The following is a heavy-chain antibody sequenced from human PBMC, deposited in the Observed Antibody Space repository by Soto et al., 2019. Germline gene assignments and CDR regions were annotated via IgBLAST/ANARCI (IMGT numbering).Heavy chain of an antibody. CDR1: GFSLSTSGVG. CDR3: AHSPGYSYASH. D-gene: IGHD5-18*01. CDR2: IYWDNDK. J-gene: IGHJ4*02. V-gene: IGHV2-5*02. Sequence: QITLKESGPTLVKHTQTLTLTCTFSGFSLSTSGVGVGWIRQPPGKALEWLALIYWDNDKRYSPSLKSRLTITKDTSKNPVVLTMTNMDPVDTATYYCAHSPGYSYASHWGQGTLVTVSS.